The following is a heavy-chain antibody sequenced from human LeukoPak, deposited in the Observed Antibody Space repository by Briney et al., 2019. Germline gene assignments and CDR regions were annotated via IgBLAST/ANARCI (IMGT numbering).Heavy chain of an antibody. CDR1: GFTLSSYA. D-gene: IGHD3-3*01. J-gene: IGHJ6*02. Sequence: LAGGSLRLSCAASGFTLSSYAMSWVRQAPGKGLEWVSGLSGSSVSTYYADSVKGRFTVSRDHSKNTLYLQMNSLRVEDTAVYYCAKGDTMFGVVVLALHYYYGMDVWGQGTTVTVSS. CDR2: LSGSSVST. V-gene: IGHV3-23*01. CDR3: AKGDTMFGVVVLALHYYYGMDV.